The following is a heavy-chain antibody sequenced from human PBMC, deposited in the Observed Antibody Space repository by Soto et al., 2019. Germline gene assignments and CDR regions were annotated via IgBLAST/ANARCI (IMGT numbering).Heavy chain of an antibody. Sequence: GGSLRLSCAASGFTFSSYAMSWVRQAPGKGLEWVSAISGSGGSTYYADSVKGRFTISRDNSKNTLYLQMNSLRAEDTAVYYCAKSAITMVRGASSNFDYWGQGTLVTVSS. CDR1: GFTFSSYA. D-gene: IGHD3-10*01. CDR2: ISGSGGST. CDR3: AKSAITMVRGASSNFDY. V-gene: IGHV3-23*01. J-gene: IGHJ4*02.